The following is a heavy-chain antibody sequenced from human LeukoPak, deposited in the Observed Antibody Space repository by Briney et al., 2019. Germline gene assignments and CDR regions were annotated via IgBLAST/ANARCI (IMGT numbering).Heavy chain of an antibody. J-gene: IGHJ6*03. CDR2: IYPGDSDT. CDR1: GYSFTSYW. Sequence: GESLKISCKGSGYSFTSYWIGWVRQMPGKGLEWMGIIYPGDSDTRYSPSFQGQVTISADKSISTAYLQWSSLKASDTAMYYCARGARIAAAGTDYMDVWGKGTTVTVSS. V-gene: IGHV5-51*01. D-gene: IGHD6-13*01. CDR3: ARGARIAAAGTDYMDV.